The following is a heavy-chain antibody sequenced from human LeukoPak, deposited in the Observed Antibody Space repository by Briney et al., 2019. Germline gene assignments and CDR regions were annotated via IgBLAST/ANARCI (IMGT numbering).Heavy chain of an antibody. V-gene: IGHV3-23*01. J-gene: IGHJ4*02. Sequence: PGGSLRLSCPASGFTFSRYAMSWVRQAPGKGLEWVSAISGSGGSPYYADSVKGRFTISRDNSKNTLYLQMSSLRAEDTAIYYCARDRGRRAAAGYDYGGQGTLVTVSS. CDR2: ISGSGGSP. D-gene: IGHD6-13*01. CDR3: ARDRGRRAAAGYDY. CDR1: GFTFSRYA.